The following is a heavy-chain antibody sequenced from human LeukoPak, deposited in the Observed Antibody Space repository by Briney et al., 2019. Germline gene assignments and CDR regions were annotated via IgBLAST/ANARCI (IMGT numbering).Heavy chain of an antibody. V-gene: IGHV1-2*02. J-gene: IGHJ3*01. CDR3: AKEHDYGGSYDAFDV. CDR2: INPNSGGT. D-gene: IGHD4-23*01. CDR1: GYTFTGYY. Sequence: GASVKVSCKASGYTFTGYYMHWVRQAPGQGLEWMGWINPNSGGTNYAQKFQGRVTMTRDTSISTAYMELSRLRSDDTAVYYCAKEHDYGGSYDAFDVWGQGTMVTVSS.